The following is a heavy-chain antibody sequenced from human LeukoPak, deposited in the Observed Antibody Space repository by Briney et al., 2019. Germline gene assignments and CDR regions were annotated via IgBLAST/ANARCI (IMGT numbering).Heavy chain of an antibody. J-gene: IGHJ3*02. V-gene: IGHV3-48*03. CDR3: ARPGYSSSWSAFDI. Sequence: GSLRLSCAASGFTFSAYDMNWVRQAPGKGLEWVSHITSSGSTIYYADSVKGRFTISRDNAKNSLYLQMNSLRAEDTAVCYCARPGYSSSWSAFDIWGQGTMVTVSS. CDR2: ITSSGSTI. CDR1: GFTFSAYD. D-gene: IGHD6-13*01.